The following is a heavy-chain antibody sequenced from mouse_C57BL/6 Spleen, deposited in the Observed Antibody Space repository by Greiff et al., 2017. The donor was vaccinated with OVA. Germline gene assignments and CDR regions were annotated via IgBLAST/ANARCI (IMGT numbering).Heavy chain of an antibody. CDR2: ISYSGST. CDR1: GYSITSGYD. Sequence: EVHLVESGPGMVKPSQSLSLTCTVTGYSITSGYDWHWIRHFPGNKLEWMGYISYSGSTNYNPSLKSRISITHDTSKNHFFLKLNSVTTEDTATYYCARAYYDYDGYFDYWGQGTTLTVSS. V-gene: IGHV3-1*01. J-gene: IGHJ2*01. CDR3: ARAYYDYDGYFDY. D-gene: IGHD2-4*01.